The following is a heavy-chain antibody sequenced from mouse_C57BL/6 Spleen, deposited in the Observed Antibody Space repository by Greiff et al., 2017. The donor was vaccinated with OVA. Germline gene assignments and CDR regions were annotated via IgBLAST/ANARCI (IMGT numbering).Heavy chain of an antibody. D-gene: IGHD2-10*01. CDR3: ARKPTIYFDV. Sequence: VQLKQSGPELVKPGASVKIPCKASGYTFTYYNMDWVKQSHGKSLEWIGDINPNNGGTIYNQKFKGKATLTVDKSSSTAYMELRSLTSEDTAVYYCARKPTIYFDVWGTGTTVTVSS. V-gene: IGHV1-18*01. CDR2: INPNNGGT. J-gene: IGHJ1*03. CDR1: GYTFTYYN.